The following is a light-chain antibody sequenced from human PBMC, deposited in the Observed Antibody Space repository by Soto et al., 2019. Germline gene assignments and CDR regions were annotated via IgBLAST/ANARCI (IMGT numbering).Light chain of an antibody. J-gene: IGKJ3*01. V-gene: IGKV3-15*01. CDR2: AAS. Sequence: EIVMTQSPATLSVSPGERATLSCRASQSVSGNLAWYQQKPGQAPRLLIYAASTRATGIPARFSGSGSGTEFTLNISSLQSEDFAVYYCKQYNNWPPITFGPGTKVDIK. CDR1: QSVSGN. CDR3: KQYNNWPPIT.